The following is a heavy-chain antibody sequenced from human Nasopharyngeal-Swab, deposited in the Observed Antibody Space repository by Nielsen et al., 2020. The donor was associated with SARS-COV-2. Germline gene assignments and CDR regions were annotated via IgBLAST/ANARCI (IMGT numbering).Heavy chain of an antibody. CDR1: GFTFSSYS. J-gene: IGHJ4*02. D-gene: IGHD6-13*01. V-gene: IGHV3-21*01. Sequence: GESLKISCAASGFTFSSYSMNWVRQAPGTGLEWVSSISDSSGFIYYADSVKGRFTISRDNAKNSLYLQMNSLRAEDTAVYYCARGGYSRPSWGQGTLVTVSS. CDR2: ISDSSGFI. CDR3: ARGGYSRPS.